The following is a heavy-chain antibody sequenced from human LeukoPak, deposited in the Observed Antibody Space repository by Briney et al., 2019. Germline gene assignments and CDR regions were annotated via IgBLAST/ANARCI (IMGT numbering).Heavy chain of an antibody. V-gene: IGHV1-24*01. CDR2: FHPEDGET. Sequence: WASVKVSCKVSGYTDTELSMHWVRQSPGKGLEWMGGFHPEDGETIYAQKFQGRVTMTEDTSTDTAYMELSSLRSEDTAVYYCARDIGVTMVRGVPKYFQHWGQGTLVTVSS. D-gene: IGHD3-10*01. J-gene: IGHJ1*01. CDR1: GYTDTELS. CDR3: ARDIGVTMVRGVPKYFQH.